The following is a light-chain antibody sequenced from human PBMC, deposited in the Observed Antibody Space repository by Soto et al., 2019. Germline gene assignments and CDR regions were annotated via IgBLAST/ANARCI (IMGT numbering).Light chain of an antibody. Sequence: QSVLTQPXXVSGSPGQSXXXSCXXTXXXVGSYNLVSWYQQHPGKAPKLMIYEVSKRPSGVSNRFXGSKSGNTASLTISGLQAEDEADYYCCSYAGSSTWVFGGGTKLTVL. CDR1: XXXVGSYNL. J-gene: IGLJ3*02. CDR2: EVS. CDR3: CSYAGSSTWV. V-gene: IGLV2-23*02.